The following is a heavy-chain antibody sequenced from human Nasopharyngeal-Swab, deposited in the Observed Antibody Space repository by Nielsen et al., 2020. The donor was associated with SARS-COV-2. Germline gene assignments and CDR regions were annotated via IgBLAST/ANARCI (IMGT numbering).Heavy chain of an antibody. CDR2: IYSGGST. V-gene: IGHV3-53*01. Sequence: GGSLRLSCAASGFTVSGNYMSWVRQAPGKGLEWVSVIYSGGSTYYADPVKGRFTISRDNSKNTLYLQMNSLRAEDTAVYYCARALVVWGSGSYYTPLYFDYWGQGTLVTVSS. D-gene: IGHD3-10*01. CDR3: ARALVVWGSGSYYTPLYFDY. J-gene: IGHJ4*02. CDR1: GFTVSGNY.